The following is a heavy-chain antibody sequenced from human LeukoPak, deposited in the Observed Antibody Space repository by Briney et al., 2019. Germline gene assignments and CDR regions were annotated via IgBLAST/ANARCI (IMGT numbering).Heavy chain of an antibody. V-gene: IGHV3-23*01. CDR1: GFTFSNYG. CDR2: IGASGAGT. Sequence: GGSLRLSCAASGFTFSNYGMHWVRQAPGKGLEWVSAIGASGAGTYYAGSVKGRFTISRDNSKNTLYLQMNSLRAEDTAEYYCAKIAVINYYFDDWGQGTLVTVSS. D-gene: IGHD6-19*01. CDR3: AKIAVINYYFDD. J-gene: IGHJ4*02.